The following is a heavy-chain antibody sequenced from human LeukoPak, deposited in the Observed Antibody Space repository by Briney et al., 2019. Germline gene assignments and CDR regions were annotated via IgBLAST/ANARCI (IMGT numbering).Heavy chain of an antibody. CDR2: IYYSGST. Sequence: PETLSLTCTVSGGSISSYYWSWIRQPPGEGLEWIGYIYYSGSTNYNPSLKSRVTISVDTSKNQFSLKLSSVTAADTAVYCCASYGDYYYGMDVWGQGTTVTVSS. CDR1: GGSISSYY. V-gene: IGHV4-59*01. CDR3: ASYGDYYYGMDV. J-gene: IGHJ6*02. D-gene: IGHD4-17*01.